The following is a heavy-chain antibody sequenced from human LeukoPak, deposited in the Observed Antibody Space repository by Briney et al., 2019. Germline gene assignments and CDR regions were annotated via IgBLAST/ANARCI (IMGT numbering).Heavy chain of an antibody. CDR2: IYTSGST. D-gene: IGHD2-2*01. V-gene: IGHV4-4*07. CDR1: GGSISSYY. Sequence: PSETLSLTCTVSGGSISSYYWSWIRQPAGKGLEWIGRIYTSGSTNYNPSLKSRVTMSVDTSKNQFSLKLSSETAADTAVYYCARSGCSSTSCSRSDAFDIWGQGTMVTVSS. J-gene: IGHJ3*02. CDR3: ARSGCSSTSCSRSDAFDI.